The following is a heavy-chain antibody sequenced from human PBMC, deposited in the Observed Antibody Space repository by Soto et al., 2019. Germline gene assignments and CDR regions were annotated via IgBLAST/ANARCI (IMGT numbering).Heavy chain of an antibody. CDR2: IIPIFGTA. J-gene: IGHJ4*02. Sequence: GASVKVSCKASGGTFSSYAISWVRQAPGQGLEWMGGIIPIFGTANYAQKFQGRVTITADESTSTAYMELSSLRSEDTAVYYCARVPPRRGWYRFGYWGQGTLVTVSS. CDR3: ARVPPRRGWYRFGY. D-gene: IGHD6-19*01. CDR1: GGTFSSYA. V-gene: IGHV1-69*13.